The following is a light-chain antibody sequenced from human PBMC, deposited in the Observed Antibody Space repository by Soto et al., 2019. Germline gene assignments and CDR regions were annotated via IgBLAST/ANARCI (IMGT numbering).Light chain of an antibody. J-gene: IGKJ3*01. V-gene: IGKV3-11*01. CDR1: QSVSGY. CDR2: DGS. CDR3: QQRSNWLIS. Sequence: EIVLTQSPATLSLSPGERATLSCRASQSVSGYLAWYQQKPGQAPRLLIYDGSHRAAGIPARFSGSGSGTDFTLTISGLEPEAFAVYYCQQRSNWLISFGPGTKVDI.